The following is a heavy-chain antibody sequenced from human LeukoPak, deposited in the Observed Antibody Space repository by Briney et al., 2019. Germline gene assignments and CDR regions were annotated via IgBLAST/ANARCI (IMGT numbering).Heavy chain of an antibody. J-gene: IGHJ4*02. V-gene: IGHV3-11*01. Sequence: GGSLRLSCAASGFTFSDYYMSWIRQAPGKGLEWVSYISSSDSTIYYADSVKGRFTISRDNAKNSLYLQMNSLRAEDTAVYYCARDHNTDYGDYAYDYWGQGTLVTVSS. D-gene: IGHD4-17*01. CDR3: ARDHNTDYGDYAYDY. CDR1: GFTFSDYY. CDR2: ISSSDSTI.